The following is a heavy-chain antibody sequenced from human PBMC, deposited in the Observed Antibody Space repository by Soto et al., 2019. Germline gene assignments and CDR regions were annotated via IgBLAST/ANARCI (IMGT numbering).Heavy chain of an antibody. CDR3: ARGIINKQLVLGRGGRNYYYYYMDV. Sequence: GASVKVSCKASGDTFTSYDINWVRQATGQGLEWMGWMNPNSGNTGYAQKFQGRVTMTRNTSISTAYMELSSLRSEDTAVYYCARGIINKQLVLGRGGRNYYYYYMDVWGKGTTVTVSS. V-gene: IGHV1-8*01. J-gene: IGHJ6*03. CDR2: MNPNSGNT. D-gene: IGHD6-6*01. CDR1: GDTFTSYD.